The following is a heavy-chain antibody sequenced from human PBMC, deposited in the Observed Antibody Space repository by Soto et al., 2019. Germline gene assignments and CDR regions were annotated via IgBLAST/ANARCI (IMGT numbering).Heavy chain of an antibody. CDR2: IGPESGAT. J-gene: IGHJ4*02. V-gene: IGHV1-2*02. CDR1: GYTFTGHY. Sequence: ASVKVSCKASGYTFTGHYIHWVRQAPEQGPEWMGEIGPESGATRYAQRFQGRVTMTRDMSITTVYMELNNLSPDDTAVYYCGRGRSGQIVVFYWGEGTPVTVSS. D-gene: IGHD1-26*01. CDR3: GRGRSGQIVVFY.